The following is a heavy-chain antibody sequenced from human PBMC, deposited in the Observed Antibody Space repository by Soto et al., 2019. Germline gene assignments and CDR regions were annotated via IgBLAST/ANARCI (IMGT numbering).Heavy chain of an antibody. CDR2: IYYSGST. J-gene: IGHJ6*02. CDR1: GGSISSNY. Sequence: QVQLQESGPGLVKPSETLSLTCSVSGGSISSNYWSWIRQPPGKGLEWIGYIYYSGSTNYNPSLKSRVTISADKSKNQFSLKLSTVTAAHTAVYCCARDPYSSSHGSLRGGYGMDVWGQGTTVTVSS. CDR3: ARDPYSSSHGSLRGGYGMDV. V-gene: IGHV4-59*01. D-gene: IGHD6-13*01.